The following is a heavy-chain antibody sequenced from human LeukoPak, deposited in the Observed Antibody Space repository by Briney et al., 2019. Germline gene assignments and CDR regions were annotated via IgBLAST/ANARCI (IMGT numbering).Heavy chain of an antibody. Sequence: SETLSLTCTVSGGPISSSSYYWSWIRQPAGKGLEWIGRIYTSGSTNYNPSLKSRVTISVDTSKNQFSLKLSSVTAADTAVYYCARDQIWFGELHYFDYWGQGTLVTVSS. CDR3: ARDQIWFGELHYFDY. CDR2: IYTSGST. CDR1: GGPISSSSYY. V-gene: IGHV4-61*02. D-gene: IGHD3-10*01. J-gene: IGHJ4*02.